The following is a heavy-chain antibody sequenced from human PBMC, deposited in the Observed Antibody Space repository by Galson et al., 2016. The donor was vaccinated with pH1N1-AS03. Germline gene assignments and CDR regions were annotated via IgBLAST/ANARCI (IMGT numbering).Heavy chain of an antibody. CDR3: VTIPPPSLPRWEY. Sequence: SVKVSCKASGGTFSSYSTNWVRQVPGQGLEWIGGLIPVLGINNKGQNFQGRVTITADTSTDTAYMELSSLRFEDTAVYYCVTIPPPSLPRWEYWGQGTPVTVSS. D-gene: IGHD1-26*01. CDR2: LIPVLGIN. J-gene: IGHJ4*02. CDR1: GGTFSSYS. V-gene: IGHV1-69*10.